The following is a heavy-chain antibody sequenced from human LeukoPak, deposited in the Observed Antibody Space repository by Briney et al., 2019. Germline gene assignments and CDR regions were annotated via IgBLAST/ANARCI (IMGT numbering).Heavy chain of an antibody. CDR1: GFTFSSYA. CDR3: ASLNYYDSSGYGY. V-gene: IGHV3-30-3*01. D-gene: IGHD3-22*01. J-gene: IGHJ4*02. Sequence: PGGSLRLSCAASGFTFSSYAMHWVRQAPGKGLEWVAVISYDGSNKYYADSVKGRFTISRDNSKNTLYLQMNSLRAEDTAVYYCASLNYYDSSGYGYWGQGTLVTVSS. CDR2: ISYDGSNK.